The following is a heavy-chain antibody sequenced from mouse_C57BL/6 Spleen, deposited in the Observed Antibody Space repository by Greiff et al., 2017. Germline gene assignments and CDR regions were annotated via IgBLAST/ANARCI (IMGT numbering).Heavy chain of an antibody. CDR1: GYTFTSYW. CDR2: IDPSDSYT. D-gene: IGHD2-3*01. Sequence: VQLQQPGAELVKPGASVKLSCKASGYTFTSYWMQWVKQRPGQGLEWIGEIDPSDSYTNYNQKFKGKATLTVDTSSSTAYMQLSSLTSEDSAVYYCAREDDGYLAYWGQGTLVTVSA. J-gene: IGHJ3*01. CDR3: AREDDGYLAY. V-gene: IGHV1-50*01.